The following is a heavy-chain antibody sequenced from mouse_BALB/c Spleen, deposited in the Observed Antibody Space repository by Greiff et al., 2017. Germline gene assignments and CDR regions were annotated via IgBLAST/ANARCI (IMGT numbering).Heavy chain of an antibody. J-gene: IGHJ2*01. CDR3: ARHRGDYDYFDY. D-gene: IGHD2-4*01. Sequence: DVKLVESGGGLVKPGGSLKLSCAASGFTFSSYAMSWVRQSPEKRLEWVAEISSGGGSTYYPDTVKGRFTISRDNAKNTLYLQMSSLKSEDTAMYYCARHRGDYDYFDYWGQGTTLTVSS. CDR1: GFTFSSYA. CDR2: ISSGGGST. V-gene: IGHV5-12-1*01.